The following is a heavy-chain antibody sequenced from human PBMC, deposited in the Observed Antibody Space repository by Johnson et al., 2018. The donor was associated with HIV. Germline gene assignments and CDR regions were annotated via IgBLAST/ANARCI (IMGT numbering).Heavy chain of an antibody. CDR2: IRYDGSNN. Sequence: VQLVESGGGVVQPGGSLRLSCAASGFTFSSYGMHWVRQAPGKGLEWVTFIRYDGSNNYYADSVKGRFNISRDDSKNTLYLQMNSLRAEDTAIYYCAKDAYTYGPDAFDIWGQGTMVSVSS. D-gene: IGHD5-18*01. CDR3: AKDAYTYGPDAFDI. CDR1: GFTFSSYG. J-gene: IGHJ3*02. V-gene: IGHV3-30*02.